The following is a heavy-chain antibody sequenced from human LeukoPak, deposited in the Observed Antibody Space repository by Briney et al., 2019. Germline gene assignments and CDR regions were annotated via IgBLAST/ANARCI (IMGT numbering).Heavy chain of an antibody. CDR1: GFTFDDYG. V-gene: IGHV3-20*04. CDR3: ARCSRSSTDCYSVFHI. J-gene: IGHJ3*02. D-gene: IGHD2-2*02. CDR2: ISNWNGSST. Sequence: PGGSLRLSCEASGFTFDDYGVSWVRRSTDKGVEGVSAISNWNGSSTGYADSVSGRFTISRDNAKNSLYLQMNSLRAEDTALYYCARCSRSSTDCYSVFHIWGQGTMVTLSS.